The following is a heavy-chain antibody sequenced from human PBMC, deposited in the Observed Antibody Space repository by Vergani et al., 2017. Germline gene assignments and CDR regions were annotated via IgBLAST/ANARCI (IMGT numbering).Heavy chain of an antibody. CDR2: ISYDGSNK. V-gene: IGHV3-30*18. J-gene: IGHJ6*02. Sequence: QVQLVESGGGVVQPGRSLRLSCAASGFTFSSYGMHWVRQAPGKGLEWVAVISYDGSNKYYADSVKGRFTISRDNSKNTLYLQMNSLRAEDTAVYYCAKDSGGGFLEWLAQYYYYYYGMDVWGQGTTVTVSS. D-gene: IGHD3-3*01. CDR3: AKDSGGGFLEWLAQYYYYYYGMDV. CDR1: GFTFSSYG.